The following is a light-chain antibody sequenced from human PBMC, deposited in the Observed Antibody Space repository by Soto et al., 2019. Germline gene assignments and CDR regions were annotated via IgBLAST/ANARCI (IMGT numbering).Light chain of an antibody. CDR1: QSVSSSSY. CDR3: QQYGSSPPYT. CDR2: GAS. V-gene: IGKV3-20*01. J-gene: IGKJ2*01. Sequence: EIVLTQSPGTLSLSPGERATLSCRASQSVSSSSYLAWYQQKPGQAPRLLIYGASSRATGIPDRFSGSGSGTDFTLTISRLEPEDFAVYYCQQYGSSPPYTFGQGTKVEIK.